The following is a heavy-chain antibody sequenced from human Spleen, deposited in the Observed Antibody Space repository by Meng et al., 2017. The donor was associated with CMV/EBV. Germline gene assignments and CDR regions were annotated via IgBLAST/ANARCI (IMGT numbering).Heavy chain of an antibody. J-gene: IGHJ6*02. CDR3: ARDSLLAYCSTTSCYNAAYYYGMDI. V-gene: IGHV1-69*06. CDR2: FIPVLGTA. Sequence: WGRQAPGQRLEWLGGFIPVLGTAKYAQKVKGRVTITADKSTSMSYMELSSLRSEDTAVYYCARDSLLAYCSTTSCYNAAYYYGMDIWGQGTTVTVSS. D-gene: IGHD2-21*01.